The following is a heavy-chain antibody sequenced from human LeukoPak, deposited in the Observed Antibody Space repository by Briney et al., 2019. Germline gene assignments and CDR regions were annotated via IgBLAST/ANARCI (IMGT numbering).Heavy chain of an antibody. CDR1: RFTFSNYP. CDR3: ARDDGGQGDY. D-gene: IGHD2-15*01. CDR2: SKSKAYSYIT. Sequence: GGSLRLSCAASRFTFSNYPMHWVRQAPGKGLEWVGRSKSKAYSYITQYAAFVQGRFTISRDDSKNSLYLQINSLKTEDTAVYYCARDDGGQGDYWGQGTLVTVSS. J-gene: IGHJ4*02. V-gene: IGHV3-72*01.